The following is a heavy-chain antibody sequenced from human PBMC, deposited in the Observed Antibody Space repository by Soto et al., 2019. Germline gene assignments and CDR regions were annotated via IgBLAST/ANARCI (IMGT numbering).Heavy chain of an antibody. CDR1: GFTFSSYG. J-gene: IGHJ6*02. CDR2: ISFFGCNK. V-gene: IGHV3-30*03. D-gene: IGHD5-12*01. Sequence: GGSLRLSCAASGFTFSSYGMHWVRQAPGKGLEWVAVISFFGCNKFYAYSVKGRFTISRENSKNTLFLQLNSLRAEDTVVYYCARVVKGLYSGYNYGYNYYYGMDVWGQGTTVTFS. CDR3: ARVVKGLYSGYNYGYNYYYGMDV.